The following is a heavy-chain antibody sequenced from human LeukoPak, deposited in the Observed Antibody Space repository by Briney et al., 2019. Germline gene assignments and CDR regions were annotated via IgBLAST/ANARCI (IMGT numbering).Heavy chain of an antibody. D-gene: IGHD3-3*01. Sequence: PGGSLRLSCAASGFTFSNAWMSWVRQAPVKGLEWVGRIKSKTDGGTTDYAAPVRGRFTISRDDSKNTLYLQMNSLKTEDTAVYYCTTEDDFWSGYYTGSTYNWLDPWGQGTLVTVSS. J-gene: IGHJ5*02. CDR2: IKSKTDGGTT. CDR1: GFTFSNAW. V-gene: IGHV3-15*01. CDR3: TTEDDFWSGYYTGSTYNWLDP.